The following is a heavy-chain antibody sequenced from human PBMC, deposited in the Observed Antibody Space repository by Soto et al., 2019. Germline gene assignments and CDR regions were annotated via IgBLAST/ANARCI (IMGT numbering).Heavy chain of an antibody. Sequence: KPSETLSLTCTVPGGSISSYYWSWIRQPAGKGLEWIGRIYTSGSTNYNPSLKSRVTMSVDTSKNQFSLKLSSVTAADTAVYYCARDLYSSGWIQPFDYWGQGTLVTVSS. J-gene: IGHJ4*02. V-gene: IGHV4-4*07. D-gene: IGHD6-19*01. CDR3: ARDLYSSGWIQPFDY. CDR1: GGSISSYY. CDR2: IYTSGST.